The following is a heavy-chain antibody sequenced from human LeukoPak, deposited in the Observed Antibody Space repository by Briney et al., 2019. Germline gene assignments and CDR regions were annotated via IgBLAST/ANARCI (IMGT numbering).Heavy chain of an antibody. J-gene: IGHJ4*02. D-gene: IGHD3-10*01. CDR1: GGSISSGGYS. V-gene: IGHV4-30-2*01. CDR2: IYHSGST. Sequence: PPETLSLTCAVSGGSISSGGYSWSWIRQPPGKGLEWIGYIYHSGSTYYNPSLKSRVTISVDRSKNQFSLKLSSVTAADTAVYYCARVYGSGTLFDYWGQGTLVTVSS. CDR3: ARVYGSGTLFDY.